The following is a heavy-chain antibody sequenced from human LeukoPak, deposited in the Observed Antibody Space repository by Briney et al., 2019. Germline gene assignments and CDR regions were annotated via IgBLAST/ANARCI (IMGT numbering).Heavy chain of an antibody. D-gene: IGHD1-1*01. V-gene: IGHV3-74*01. CDR3: SRGGYNHGFDI. Sequence: GGSLRLSYAASGFTFTNYWMHWVRQAPGKGLVWVSRINSYGSDTIYADSVKGRFTFSRDNAKNTLYLQMNSLRAEDTAVYYCSRGGYNHGFDIWGQGTMVTVSS. CDR1: GFTFTNYW. J-gene: IGHJ3*02. CDR2: INSYGSDT.